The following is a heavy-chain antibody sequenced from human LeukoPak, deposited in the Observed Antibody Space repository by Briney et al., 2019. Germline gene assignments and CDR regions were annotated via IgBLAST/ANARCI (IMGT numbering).Heavy chain of an antibody. CDR2: IYYSGST. CDR3: ARGRYCSGGSCRFDY. J-gene: IGHJ4*02. Sequence: PSETLSLTCTVSGGSISSSSYYWGWIRQPPGKGLEWIGSIYYSGSTYYNPSLKSRVTISVDTSKNQFSLKLSSVTAADTAVYYCARGRYCSGGSCRFDYWGQGTLVTVSS. V-gene: IGHV4-39*01. D-gene: IGHD2-15*01. CDR1: GGSISSSSYY.